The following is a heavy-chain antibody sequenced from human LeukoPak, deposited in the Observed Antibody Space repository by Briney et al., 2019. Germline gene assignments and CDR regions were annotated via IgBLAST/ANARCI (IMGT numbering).Heavy chain of an antibody. CDR2: ITGNSDTI. CDR3: ARSSGNFDY. V-gene: IGHV3-48*01. D-gene: IGHD3-10*01. CDR1: GFTFSPYS. J-gene: IGHJ4*02. Sequence: PGGSLRLSCAASGFTFSPYSMNWVRQAPGKGLEWLSYITGNSDTIYYANSVKGRLTISRDNAKNSLFLQMNSLRTEDTAVYYCARSSGNFDYWGQGTLVTVSS.